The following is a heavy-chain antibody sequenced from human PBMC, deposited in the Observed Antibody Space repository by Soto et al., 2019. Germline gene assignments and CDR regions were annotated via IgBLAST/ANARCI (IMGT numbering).Heavy chain of an antibody. Sequence: GASVKVSCKASGFTFTSSAMQWVRQARGQRLEWIGWIVVGSGNTNYAQKFQERVTITRDMSTSTAYMELSSLRSEDTAVYYCAARRIVGATTSHYYYYGMDVWGQGTTVTVSS. V-gene: IGHV1-58*02. CDR2: IVVGSGNT. J-gene: IGHJ6*02. CDR3: AARRIVGATTSHYYYYGMDV. CDR1: GFTFTSSA. D-gene: IGHD1-26*01.